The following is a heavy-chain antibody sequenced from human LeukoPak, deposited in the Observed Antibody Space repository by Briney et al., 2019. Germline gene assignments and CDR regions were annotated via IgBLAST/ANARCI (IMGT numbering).Heavy chain of an antibody. CDR2: IYSGGST. CDR3: ARDTAMDAFDI. V-gene: IGHV3-53*01. Sequence: PGGSLRLSCAASGFTVSSNYMSWVRQAPGKGLEWVSVIYSGGSTYYADSAKGRFTISRDNSKNTLYLQMNSLRAEDTAVYYCARDTAMDAFDIWGQGTMVTVSS. J-gene: IGHJ3*02. CDR1: GFTVSSNY. D-gene: IGHD5-18*01.